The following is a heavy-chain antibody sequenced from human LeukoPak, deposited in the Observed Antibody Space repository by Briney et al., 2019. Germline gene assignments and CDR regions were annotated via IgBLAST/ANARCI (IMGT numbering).Heavy chain of an antibody. CDR2: IKPDASEK. CDR3: ARDYVRGNAAFDI. J-gene: IGHJ3*02. Sequence: GGSLRLSCAASGFTFSGSWMSWVRQAPRKGLEWVANIKPDASEKYFVDSVKGRFTISRDNAKNSLYLQMNSLRAEDTAVYYCARDYVRGNAAFDIWGQGTMVTVSS. D-gene: IGHD3-16*01. V-gene: IGHV3-7*01. CDR1: GFTFSGSW.